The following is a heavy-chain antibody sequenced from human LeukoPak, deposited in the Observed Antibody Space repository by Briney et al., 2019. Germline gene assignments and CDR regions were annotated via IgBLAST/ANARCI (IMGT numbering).Heavy chain of an antibody. J-gene: IGHJ3*02. CDR1: GGSFSGYY. D-gene: IGHD3-9*01. CDR3: ARDFDYGGAFDI. Sequence: PSETLSLTCAVYGGSFSGYYWSWIRQPPGKGLEWIGEINHSGSTNYNPSLKSRVTISVDTSKNQFSLKLSSVTAADTAVYYCARDFDYGGAFDIWGQGTMVTVSS. CDR2: INHSGST. V-gene: IGHV4-34*01.